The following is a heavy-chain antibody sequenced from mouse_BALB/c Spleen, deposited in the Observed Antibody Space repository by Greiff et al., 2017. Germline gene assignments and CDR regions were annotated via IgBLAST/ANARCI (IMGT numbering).Heavy chain of an antibody. Sequence: VQLVESGPGLVAPSQSLSITCTVSGFSLTSYGVHWVRQPPGKGLEWLGVIWAGGSTNYNSALMSRLSISKDNSKSQVFLKMNSLQTDDTAMYYCARDYDGSSRYYFDYWGQGTTLTVSS. CDR1: GFSLTSYG. J-gene: IGHJ2*01. D-gene: IGHD1-1*01. CDR2: IWAGGST. V-gene: IGHV2-9*02. CDR3: ARDYDGSSRYYFDY.